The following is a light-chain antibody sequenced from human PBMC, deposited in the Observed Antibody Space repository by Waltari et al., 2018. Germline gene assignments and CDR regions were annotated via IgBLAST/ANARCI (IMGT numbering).Light chain of an antibody. V-gene: IGKV3-11*01. CDR1: RSVSNY. J-gene: IGKJ2*01. CDR2: GTY. Sequence: EIVLTQSPATLSLSQGEGATPSGRASRSVSNYLPWYQHKPGQAPRLLIYGTYNRATGIPARFSGSGSGTDFTLTISSLEPEDFAVYYCQQRASWPNTFGQGTKLEIK. CDR3: QQRASWPNT.